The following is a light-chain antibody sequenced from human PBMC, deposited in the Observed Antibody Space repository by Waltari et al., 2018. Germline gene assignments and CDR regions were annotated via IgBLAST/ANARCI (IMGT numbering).Light chain of an antibody. CDR2: QDN. V-gene: IGLV3-1*01. CDR3: QAWHTTTFVL. J-gene: IGLJ2*01. Sequence: SFELTQPPSVSVSPGETASITCSGDKWGDKYVSWYQHKPGQSPVLLTYQDNMRPSGIPERFSGSNSGNTATLTISGTQAMDEADYYCQAWHTTTFVLFGGGTKLTVL. CDR1: KWGDKY.